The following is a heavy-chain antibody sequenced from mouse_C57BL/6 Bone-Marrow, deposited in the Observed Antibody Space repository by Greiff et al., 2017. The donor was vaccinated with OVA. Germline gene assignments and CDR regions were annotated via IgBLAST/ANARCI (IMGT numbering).Heavy chain of an antibody. Sequence: EVQLQQSGAELVRPGASVKLSCTASGFNIKDASMHWVKQRPEQGLEWIGWIDPENGDTEYASKFQGKATITADTSSNTAYLQLSSLTSEDTAVYYCTSDGNFDYWGQGTTLTVSS. V-gene: IGHV14-4*01. J-gene: IGHJ2*01. CDR1: GFNIKDAS. CDR2: IDPENGDT. D-gene: IGHD2-1*01. CDR3: TSDGNFDY.